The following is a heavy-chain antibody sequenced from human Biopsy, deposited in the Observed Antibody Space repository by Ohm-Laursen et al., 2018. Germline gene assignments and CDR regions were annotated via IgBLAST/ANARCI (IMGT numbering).Heavy chain of an antibody. Sequence: SLRLSCAAPGFTFSSYEMNWVRQAPGKGLEWVSYIKSSGNPKYYADSVKGRFTISRDNAKNSLYLQMNSLRAEDTAVYYCARDTRWSPYSMDVWGQGTTVTVSS. J-gene: IGHJ6*02. V-gene: IGHV3-48*03. CDR2: IKSSGNPK. CDR1: GFTFSSYE. D-gene: IGHD4-23*01. CDR3: ARDTRWSPYSMDV.